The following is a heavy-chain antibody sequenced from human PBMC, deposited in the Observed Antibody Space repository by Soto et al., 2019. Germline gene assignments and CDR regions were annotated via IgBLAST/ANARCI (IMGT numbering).Heavy chain of an antibody. CDR2: ISGSGGGT. D-gene: IGHD2-15*01. V-gene: IGHV3-23*01. Sequence: PGGSLRLSCAASGFTFSNAWMNWIRQAPGKGLEWVSAISGSGGGTYYADSVKGRFTISRDNSKNTLYLQMNSLRAEDTAVYYCAKGLPHIVVVVAATAFDIWGQGTMVTV. CDR1: GFTFSNAW. CDR3: AKGLPHIVVVVAATAFDI. J-gene: IGHJ3*02.